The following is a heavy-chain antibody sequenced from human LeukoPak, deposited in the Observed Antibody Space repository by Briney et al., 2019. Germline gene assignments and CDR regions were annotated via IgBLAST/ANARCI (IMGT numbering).Heavy chain of an antibody. CDR2: INHNGNVN. CDR1: GFTFSSYW. V-gene: IGHV3-7*03. D-gene: IGHD3-16*01. Sequence: PGGSLRLSCGASGFTFSSYWMNWARQAPGKGLEWVASINHNGNVNYYVDSVKGRFTISRDNAKNSLYLQMSNLRAEDTAAYFCARGGGLDVWGQGATVTVSS. CDR3: ARGGGLDV. J-gene: IGHJ6*02.